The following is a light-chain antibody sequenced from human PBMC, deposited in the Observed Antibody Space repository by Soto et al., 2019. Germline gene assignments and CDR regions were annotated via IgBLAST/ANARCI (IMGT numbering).Light chain of an antibody. J-gene: IGKJ5*01. CDR2: AAS. CDR1: QGIRND. CDR3: QHYGGSAT. V-gene: IGKV1-17*01. Sequence: DIQMTQSPSSLSASVGDRVTITCRASQGIRNDLGWYQQKPGKAPKVRISAASTLQSGVPSRFSGSGSGTDFTLTINRMEPEDSAVYYCQHYGGSATFGQGTRLEIK.